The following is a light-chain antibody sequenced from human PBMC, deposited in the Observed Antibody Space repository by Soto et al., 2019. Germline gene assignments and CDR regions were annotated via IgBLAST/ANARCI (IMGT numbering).Light chain of an antibody. J-gene: IGKJ5*01. V-gene: IGKV1-39*01. Sequence: DIQMTHSPSTLSASVGDRVTITCRASQSIGSWLAWYQQKPGKAPKPLIYAASSLQSGVPSRFSGSGSGTDFTLTISSLQPEDFATYYCQQSYSTPITFGQGTRLEIK. CDR3: QQSYSTPIT. CDR1: QSIGSW. CDR2: AAS.